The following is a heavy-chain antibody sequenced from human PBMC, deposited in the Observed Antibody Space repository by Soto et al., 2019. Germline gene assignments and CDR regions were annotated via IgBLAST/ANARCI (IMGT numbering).Heavy chain of an antibody. V-gene: IGHV4-31*03. CDR3: ASRVDILTGYNY. D-gene: IGHD3-9*01. J-gene: IGHJ4*02. CDR1: GGSISSGGYY. Sequence: TLSLTCTVSGGSISSGGYYWSWIRQHPGKGLEWIGYIYYSGSTYYNPSLKSRVTISVDTSKNQFSLKLSSVTAADTAVYYCASRVDILTGYNYWGQGTLVTVSS. CDR2: IYYSGST.